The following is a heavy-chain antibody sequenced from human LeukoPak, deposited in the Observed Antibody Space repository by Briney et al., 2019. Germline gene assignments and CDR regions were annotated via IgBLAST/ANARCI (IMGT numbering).Heavy chain of an antibody. D-gene: IGHD1-26*01. CDR1: GGSVNSGSYY. CDR2: IYYSGST. J-gene: IGHJ4*02. CDR3: ARAAYSGSYHSDY. V-gene: IGHV4-61*01. Sequence: SETLSLTCTVSGGSVNSGSYYWNWIRQPPGKGLEWIGYIYYSGSTNYNPSLKSRITISVDTSKNQFSLKLSSVTAADTAVYYCARAAYSGSYHSDYWGQGTLVTVSS.